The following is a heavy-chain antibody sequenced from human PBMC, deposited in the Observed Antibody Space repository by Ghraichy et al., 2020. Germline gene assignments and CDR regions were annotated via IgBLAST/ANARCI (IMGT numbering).Heavy chain of an antibody. J-gene: IGHJ4*02. CDR2: IWYDGSNK. Sequence: GGSLRLSCAASGFTFSSYGMHWVRQAPGKGLEWVAVIWYDGSNKYYADSVKGRFTISRDNSKNTLYLQMNSLRAEDTAVYYCARDYYDFWSGYSAFIDYWGQGTLVTVSS. CDR1: GFTFSSYG. CDR3: ARDYYDFWSGYSAFIDY. V-gene: IGHV3-33*01. D-gene: IGHD3-3*01.